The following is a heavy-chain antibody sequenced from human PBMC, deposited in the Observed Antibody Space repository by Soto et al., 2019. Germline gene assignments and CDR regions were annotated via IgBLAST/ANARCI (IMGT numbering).Heavy chain of an antibody. CDR2: ISSTGSII. CDR3: ARGRGARSEFDD. Sequence: EVQLVESGGGLIQPGGSLRLSCAASGFIFSSYSMNWVRQAPGKGLEWVSYISSTGSIISYADSVKGRFTISRDNAKNSLYLQMNSLRDEDTAVYYCARGRGARSEFDDWGQGTLVTVSS. V-gene: IGHV3-48*02. CDR1: GFIFSSYS. J-gene: IGHJ4*02.